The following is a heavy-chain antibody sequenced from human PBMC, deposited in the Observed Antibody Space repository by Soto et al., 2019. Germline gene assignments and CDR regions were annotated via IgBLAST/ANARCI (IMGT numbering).Heavy chain of an antibody. CDR3: PRTRLKCDGMHV. D-gene: IGHD3-16*01. V-gene: IGHV1-69*06. Sequence: QVQLVQSGAEVKKPGSSVKVSCKASGGTFSSYAINWVRQAPGQGLEWMGGIIPIFGTANYAQKFQGRVTIPADKSTSTADMEQRSLRCDDTAVYYCPRTRLKCDGMHVWGQGTTVTVSS. J-gene: IGHJ6*02. CDR2: IIPIFGTA. CDR1: GGTFSSYA.